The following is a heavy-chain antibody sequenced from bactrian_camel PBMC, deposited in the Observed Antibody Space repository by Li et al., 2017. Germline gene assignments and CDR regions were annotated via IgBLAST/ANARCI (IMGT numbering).Heavy chain of an antibody. CDR2: IDTDGRT. J-gene: IGHJ4*01. CDR1: VFSFDDTD. CDR3: AADESGNGWYFEVRRAPRY. D-gene: IGHD3*01. V-gene: IGHV3S63*01. Sequence: HVQLVESGEGSVQAGGSLRLSCTSSVFSFDDTDVGWYRQAPGNECELVSSIDTDGRTYYADSVKGRFTISQNNAKNTVYLQMNSLKPEDTAMYYCAADESGNGWYFEVRRAPRYWGQGTQVTVS.